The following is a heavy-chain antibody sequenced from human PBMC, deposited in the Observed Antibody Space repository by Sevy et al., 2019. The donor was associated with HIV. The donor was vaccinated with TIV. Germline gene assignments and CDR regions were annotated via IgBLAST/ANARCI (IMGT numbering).Heavy chain of an antibody. V-gene: IGHV1-24*01. J-gene: IGHJ4*02. CDR2: FDPEDGET. CDR1: GYTLTQLS. Sequence: ASVKVSCKVSGYTLTQLSMHWVRQAPGKGLEWMGSFDPEDGETLYAQNFQGRVTMTEDTSTDTAYMALSSLRSEDTAVYYCARGITLIVGGGYYFDYWGQGTLVTVSS. CDR3: ARGITLIVGGGYYFDY. D-gene: IGHD3-22*01.